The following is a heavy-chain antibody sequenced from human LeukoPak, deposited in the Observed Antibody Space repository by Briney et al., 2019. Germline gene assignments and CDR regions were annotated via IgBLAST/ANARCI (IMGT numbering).Heavy chain of an antibody. J-gene: IGHJ4*02. CDR1: GFTYSSYS. CDR3: ASPSGVYDPGY. V-gene: IGHV3-48*01. D-gene: IGHD5/OR15-5a*01. CDR2: ISSSSSTI. Sequence: PGGSLRLSCAASGFTYSSYSMNWLRQAPGKGLEWVSYISSSSSTIYYADSVKGRFTISRDNAKNSLYLQMNSLRAEDTAVYYCASPSGVYDPGYWGQGTLVTVSS.